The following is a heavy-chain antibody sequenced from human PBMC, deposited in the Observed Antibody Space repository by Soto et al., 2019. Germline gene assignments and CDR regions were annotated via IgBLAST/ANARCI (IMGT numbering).Heavy chain of an antibody. CDR2: VYHTGST. V-gene: IGHV4-59*01. CDR1: GASISSSY. D-gene: IGHD5-12*01. CDR3: ARGGNRYSNVASGVGGFDY. J-gene: IGHJ4*02. Sequence: LSLTCTVSGASISSSYWSWIRQSPGKGLEWIGYVYHTGSTNYNPSLKSRVTISLDTSKSQFSLNLTSLTTADTAVYFCARGGNRYSNVASGVGGFDYWGQGSLVTVSS.